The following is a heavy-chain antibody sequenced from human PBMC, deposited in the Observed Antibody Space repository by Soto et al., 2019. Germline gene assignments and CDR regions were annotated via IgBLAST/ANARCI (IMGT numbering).Heavy chain of an antibody. CDR3: RRETPREQGILDV. Sequence: QVQLQESGPGLVKPSGTLSLTYAVSSGFINSNKWWAWVRQSPGKGLEWVGEISTSGNDKYNPSPGSRVAISMYKALDRFYLRVRSVTAGDTAMYYCRRETPREQGILDVSGQGMMVPVSS. V-gene: IGHV4-4*02. D-gene: IGHD1-26*01. CDR2: ISTSGND. CDR1: SGFINSNKW. J-gene: IGHJ4*02.